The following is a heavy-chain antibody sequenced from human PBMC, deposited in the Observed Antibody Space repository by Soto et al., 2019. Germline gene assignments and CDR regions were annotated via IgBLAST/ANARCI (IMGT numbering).Heavy chain of an antibody. Sequence: EVQLVESGGGLVQPGGSLRLSCAASGFTFSSYWMSWVRQAPGKGLEWVANIKQDGSEKYYVDSVKGRLTITRDNAKNSRYLEMNSLRAEDTAVYYCARDGPVEGDYLDYWGQGTLVTVSS. J-gene: IGHJ4*02. CDR2: IKQDGSEK. D-gene: IGHD2-15*01. V-gene: IGHV3-7*01. CDR1: GFTFSSYW. CDR3: ARDGPVEGDYLDY.